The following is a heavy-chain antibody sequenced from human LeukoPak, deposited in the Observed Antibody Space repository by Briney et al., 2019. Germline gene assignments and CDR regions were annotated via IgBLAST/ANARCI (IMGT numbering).Heavy chain of an antibody. Sequence: GGSLRLSCAASGFTFSIYAMTWVRQAPGEGLEWISAISGSGGSTYYADSVKGRFTISRDNSKNTLYLQMNSLRAEDTAVYYCAREGRYDSSGYYFYWYFDLWGRGTLVTVSS. CDR3: AREGRYDSSGYYFYWYFDL. CDR1: GFTFSIYA. V-gene: IGHV3-23*01. J-gene: IGHJ2*01. D-gene: IGHD3-22*01. CDR2: ISGSGGST.